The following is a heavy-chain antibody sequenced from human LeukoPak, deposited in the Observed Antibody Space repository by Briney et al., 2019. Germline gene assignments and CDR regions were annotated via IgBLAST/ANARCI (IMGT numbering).Heavy chain of an antibody. J-gene: IGHJ4*02. V-gene: IGHV3-33*08. CDR1: GFTSGFAFSSYV. CDR2: IWYDGSNK. D-gene: IGHD2-21*02. CDR3: AREGGGDTTYYFDY. Sequence: PGGSLRLSCAASGFTSGFAFSSYVMHWVRQAPGKGLEWVAVIWYDGSNKYYADSVKGRFTISRDNSKNTLYLQMNSLRAEDTAVYYCAREGGGDTTYYFDYWGQGTLVTVSS.